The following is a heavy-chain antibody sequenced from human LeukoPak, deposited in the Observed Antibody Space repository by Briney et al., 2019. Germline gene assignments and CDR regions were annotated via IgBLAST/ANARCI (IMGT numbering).Heavy chain of an antibody. CDR3: ARETREDSSGYYYVGAFDV. CDR1: GYTFTGYY. J-gene: IGHJ3*01. D-gene: IGHD3-22*01. Sequence: ASVKVSCKASGYTFTGYYMHWVRQAPGQGLEWMGWIKPNSGGTNFAQKFQGRVTMTRDTSISTAYMELSRLRSDDTAVYYCARETREDSSGYYYVGAFDVWGQGTMVTVSS. V-gene: IGHV1-2*02. CDR2: IKPNSGGT.